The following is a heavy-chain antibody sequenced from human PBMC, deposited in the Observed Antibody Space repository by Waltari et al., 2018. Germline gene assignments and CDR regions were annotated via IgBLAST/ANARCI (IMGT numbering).Heavy chain of an antibody. CDR3: TTDQGDSYTFYSFDY. Sequence: EVQLVESGGGLVNPGGSLRLSCAASGFPFRNTCMVWVRQAPGKGLEWIARIKTQSDGGGATYYAAPVTGRFTVSRDDSKNMLYLQMSSLKTEDTAMYYCTTDQGDSYTFYSFDYWGQGTLVTVSS. CDR1: GFPFRNTC. D-gene: IGHD3-16*02. J-gene: IGHJ4*02. V-gene: IGHV3-15*01. CDR2: IKTQSDGGGAT.